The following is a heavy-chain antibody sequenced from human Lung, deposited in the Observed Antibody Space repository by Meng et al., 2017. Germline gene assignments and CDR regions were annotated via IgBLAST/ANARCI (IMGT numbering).Heavy chain of an antibody. Sequence: EVQLVESGGGLVQPGGSLRLSCAASGFTFSPYWMHWARQAPGKGLVWVSHINTDGSSTNYADSVKGRFTISRDNAKNTLYLQMNSLRAEDTAVYYCGRSDGYIRDWGQGTLDTVSS. CDR1: GFTFSPYW. D-gene: IGHD5-24*01. CDR3: GRSDGYIRD. CDR2: INTDGSST. J-gene: IGHJ4*02. V-gene: IGHV3-74*01.